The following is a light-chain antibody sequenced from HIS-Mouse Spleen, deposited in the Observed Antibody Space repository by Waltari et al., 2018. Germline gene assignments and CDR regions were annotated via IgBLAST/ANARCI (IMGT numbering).Light chain of an antibody. CDR1: SSAVGGYNY. V-gene: IGLV2-8*01. J-gene: IGLJ1*01. CDR3: SSYAGSNNSLYV. Sequence: QSALTQPPSASGSPGQSVTISCTGTSSAVGGYNYVSLSQQHPGTAPKLMIYEVSKRPSGVPDRFSGSKSGNTASLTVSGLQAEDEADYYCSSYAGSNNSLYVFGTGTKVTVL. CDR2: EVS.